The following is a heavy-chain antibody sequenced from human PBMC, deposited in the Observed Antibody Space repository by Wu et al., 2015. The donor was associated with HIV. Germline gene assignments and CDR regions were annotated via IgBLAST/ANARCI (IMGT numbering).Heavy chain of an antibody. D-gene: IGHD3-10*01. V-gene: IGHV1-2*02. J-gene: IGHJ4*02. CDR2: INPNSGGT. Sequence: QVQLVQSGAEVKKPGASVKVSCKTSGYTFTGYYIHWVRQAPGEGLEWMGWINPNSGGTNYAQKFQGRVTMTRDTSISTAYMELSRLRSDDTAVYNCARGDLIPGSYYTHYFDHWGQGTLVTVSS. CDR3: ARGDLIPGSYYTHYFDH. CDR1: GYTFTGYY.